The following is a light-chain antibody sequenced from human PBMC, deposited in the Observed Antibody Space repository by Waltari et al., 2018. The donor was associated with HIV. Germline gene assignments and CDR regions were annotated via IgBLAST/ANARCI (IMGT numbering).Light chain of an antibody. CDR1: QSVDRRL. CDR2: DAS. V-gene: IGKV3-20*01. CDR3: HQYGSFPLT. Sequence: EIVLTQSPGTLSLSPGDRATPSCRASQSVDRRLLAWYQQKPGQPPRLLIYDASNRAPGIPDRFGGSGSGADFTLTISRLAPEDFALYYCHQYGSFPLTFGGGTKVEI. J-gene: IGKJ4*01.